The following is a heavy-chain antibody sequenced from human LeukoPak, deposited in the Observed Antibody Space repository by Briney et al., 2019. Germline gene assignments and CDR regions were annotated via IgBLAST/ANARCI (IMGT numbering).Heavy chain of an antibody. D-gene: IGHD6-19*01. CDR2: IGIATDT. CDR1: GFTFSSYD. V-gene: IGHV3-13*01. CDR3: ARDEDSSGWK. J-gene: IGHJ4*02. Sequence: PGGSLRLSCAASGFTFSSYDMHWVRQFTGKGLEWVSGIGIATDTYYSGSVKGRFTISRENAKNSLYLQMNSLRAEDTAVYYCARDEDSSGWKWGQGTLVTVSS.